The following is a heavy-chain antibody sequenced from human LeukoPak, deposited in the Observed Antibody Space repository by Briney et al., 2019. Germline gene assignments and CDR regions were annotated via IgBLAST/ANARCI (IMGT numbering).Heavy chain of an antibody. J-gene: IGHJ1*01. V-gene: IGHV4-59*01. CDR3: ARGIYDSSGYYYYPEYFQH. CDR2: IYYSGST. CDR1: GGSISSYY. D-gene: IGHD3-22*01. Sequence: RTSETLSLTCTVSGGSISSYYWSWIRQPPGKRLEWIAYIYYSGSTNYNPSLKSRVTISVDTSNNQFSLKLTSMTAADTAVYYCARGIYDSSGYYYYPEYFQHWGQGTLVTVSS.